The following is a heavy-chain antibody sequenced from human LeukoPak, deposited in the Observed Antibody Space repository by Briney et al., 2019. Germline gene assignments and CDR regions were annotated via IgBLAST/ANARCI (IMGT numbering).Heavy chain of an antibody. V-gene: IGHV4-59*01. CDR1: GGSISSYY. J-gene: IGHJ4*02. CDR2: IYYSGST. D-gene: IGHD1-26*01. CDR3: ARGGIVGARVFDY. Sequence: PSETLSLTCTVSGGSISSYYWSWIRQPPGKGLEWIGYIYYSGSTNYNPSLKSRVTISVDTSKNQFSLKLSSVTAADTAVCYCARGGIVGARVFDYWGQGTLVTVSP.